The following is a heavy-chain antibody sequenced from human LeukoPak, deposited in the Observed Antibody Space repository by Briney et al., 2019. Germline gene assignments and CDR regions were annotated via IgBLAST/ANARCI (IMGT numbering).Heavy chain of an antibody. Sequence: GGSLRLSCAASGFTVSSNYMSWVRQAPGKGLEWVSVIYSGGSTYYADSVKGRFTISRDNSKNTLYLQMNSLRAEDTAVYYCAKRSWDFWSPSDYWGQGTLVTVSS. J-gene: IGHJ4*02. CDR3: AKRSWDFWSPSDY. CDR1: GFTVSSNY. D-gene: IGHD3-3*01. V-gene: IGHV3-53*01. CDR2: IYSGGST.